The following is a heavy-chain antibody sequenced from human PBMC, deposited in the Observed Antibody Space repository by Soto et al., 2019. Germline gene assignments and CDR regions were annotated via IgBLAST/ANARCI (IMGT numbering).Heavy chain of an antibody. J-gene: IGHJ4*02. D-gene: IGHD5-18*01. CDR2: ISGSGGNT. Sequence: GGSLRLSCAASGFTFSSYAMTWVRQAPGKGLEWVSAISGSGGNTYYADSVKGRFTISRDNSKNTLYLQMNSLRAEDTAVYYCAKDINIYGYITPNDYWGQGTLVTVSS. V-gene: IGHV3-23*01. CDR1: GFTFSSYA. CDR3: AKDINIYGYITPNDY.